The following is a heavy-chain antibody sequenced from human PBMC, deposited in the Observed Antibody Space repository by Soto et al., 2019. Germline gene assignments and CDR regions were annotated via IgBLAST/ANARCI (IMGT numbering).Heavy chain of an antibody. J-gene: IGHJ5*02. CDR1: GFTLDDYA. D-gene: IGHD2-15*01. V-gene: IGHV3-9*01. CDR2: ISWNSGSI. CDR3: ASQLNDYSFDWLDP. Sequence: GESLRFSCAASGFTLDDYAMHWVRQAPGKGLEWVSGISWNSGSIGYADSVKGRFTIYRDNAKNSLYMQMNRLRAEDTALYYCASQLNDYSFDWLDPWGQGTMVTVSS.